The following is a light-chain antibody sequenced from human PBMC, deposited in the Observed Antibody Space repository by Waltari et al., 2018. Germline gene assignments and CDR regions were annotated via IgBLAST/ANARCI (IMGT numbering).Light chain of an antibody. CDR2: DAS. Sequence: ILMTQSPVTLSVSPGERATLSCRASQSIYSNLAWYQQRPGQPPRLLIFDASTRSSGIPARFSGSGSGTECTLTIRTLQSEDSAVYYCQQYNVWPPITFGQGTRLEIK. J-gene: IGKJ5*01. V-gene: IGKV3D-15*01. CDR1: QSIYSN. CDR3: QQYNVWPPIT.